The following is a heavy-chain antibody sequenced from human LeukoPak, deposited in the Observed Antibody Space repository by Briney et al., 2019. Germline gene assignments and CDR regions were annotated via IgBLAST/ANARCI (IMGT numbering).Heavy chain of an antibody. CDR1: GFTFNSYA. CDR3: AKVTSRANYDFWSGYHPFDY. J-gene: IGHJ4*02. Sequence: PGGSLRLSCVVSGFTFNSYAMSWVRQAPGKGLDWVSVISGSGTTTYYADSVKGRFTISRDNSKNTLYLQMNSLRAEDTAVYYCAKVTSRANYDFWSGYHPFDYWGQGTLVTVSS. D-gene: IGHD3-3*01. CDR2: ISGSGTTT. V-gene: IGHV3-23*01.